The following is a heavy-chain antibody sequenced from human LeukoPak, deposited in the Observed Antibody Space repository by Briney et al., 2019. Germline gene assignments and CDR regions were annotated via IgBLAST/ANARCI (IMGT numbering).Heavy chain of an antibody. CDR3: AKSTPISSSWYGSDY. J-gene: IGHJ4*02. Sequence: GGSLRLSCAASGFTFSSYSMNWVRQAPGKGLEWVSSISSSSSYIYYADSVKGRFTISRDNSKNTLYLQMNSLRAEDTAVYYCAKSTPISSSWYGSDYWGQGTLVTVSS. V-gene: IGHV3-21*04. CDR1: GFTFSSYS. CDR2: ISSSSSYI. D-gene: IGHD6-13*01.